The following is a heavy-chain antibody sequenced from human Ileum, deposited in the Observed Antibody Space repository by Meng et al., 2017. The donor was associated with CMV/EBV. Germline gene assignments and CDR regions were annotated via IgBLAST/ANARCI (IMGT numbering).Heavy chain of an antibody. V-gene: IGHV3-7*04. D-gene: IGHD3-10*01. CDR1: GLTFSSYW. CDR2: INPDESEK. J-gene: IGHJ4*02. CDR3: ATDTARVRGY. Sequence: GGPLRLSCEVSGLTFSSYWFSWVRQAPEKGLEWVANINPDESEKYYLDSVKGRFTIFRDNAKNSLYLQVNSLRVDDTAVYYCATDTARVRGYWGQGTLVTVSS.